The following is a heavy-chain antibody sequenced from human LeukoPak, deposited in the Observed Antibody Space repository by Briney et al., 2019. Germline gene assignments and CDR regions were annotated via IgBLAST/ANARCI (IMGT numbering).Heavy chain of an antibody. V-gene: IGHV3-15*05. CDR2: IKSKSGGGTT. J-gene: IGHJ6*03. CDR3: TCDRGYGEKYFYYMDV. D-gene: IGHD4-17*01. CDR1: GFTFSKAW. Sequence: GGSLRLSCAASGFTFSKAWMSWVRQAPGKGLEWGGRIKSKSGGGTTDYAAPVKGRFTISRDDSKNTVYLQMNSLKIEDTGVYYCTCDRGYGEKYFYYMDVWGKGTTVTVSS.